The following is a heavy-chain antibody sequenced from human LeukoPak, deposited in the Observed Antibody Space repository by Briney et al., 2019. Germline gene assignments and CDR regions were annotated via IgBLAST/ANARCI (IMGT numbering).Heavy chain of an antibody. CDR1: GFTFSSYG. CDR3: AREGLRFLEWLFGNAFDI. J-gene: IGHJ3*02. D-gene: IGHD3-3*01. Sequence: PGGSLRLSCAASGFTFSSYGMHWVRQAPGKGLEWVAVIWYDGSNKYYADSVKGRFTISRDNSKNTLYLQMSSLRAEDTAVYYCAREGLRFLEWLFGNAFDIWGQGTMVTVSS. V-gene: IGHV3-33*01. CDR2: IWYDGSNK.